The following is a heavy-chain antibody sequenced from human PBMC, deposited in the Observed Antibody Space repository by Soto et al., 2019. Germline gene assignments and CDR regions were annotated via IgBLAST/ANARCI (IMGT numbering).Heavy chain of an antibody. J-gene: IGHJ4*02. CDR1: GFTFSSYS. V-gene: IGHV3-21*01. CDR3: ARDNWGFDPFLWFGAEEGV. CDR2: ISSSSSYI. D-gene: IGHD3-10*01. Sequence: EVQLVESGGGLVKPGGSLRLSCAASGFTFSSYSMNWVRQAPGKGLEWVSSISSSSSYIYYADSVKGRFTISRDNAKNSLYLQMNSLRAEDTAVYYCARDNWGFDPFLWFGAEEGVWGQGTLVTVSS.